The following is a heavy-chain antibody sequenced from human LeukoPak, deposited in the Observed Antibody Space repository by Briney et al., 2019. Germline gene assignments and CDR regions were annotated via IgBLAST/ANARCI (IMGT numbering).Heavy chain of an antibody. J-gene: IGHJ4*02. CDR3: ARALGVTAISPPRY. D-gene: IGHD2-21*02. CDR2: INHSGST. Sequence: PSESLSLTCAVHGGSFSGYYWSWIRQPPGKELEWIGEINHSGSTNYNPSLKSRVTISVDTSKNQFSLKLSSVTAADTAVYYCARALGVTAISPPRYWGQGTLVTVSS. CDR1: GGSFSGYY. V-gene: IGHV4-34*01.